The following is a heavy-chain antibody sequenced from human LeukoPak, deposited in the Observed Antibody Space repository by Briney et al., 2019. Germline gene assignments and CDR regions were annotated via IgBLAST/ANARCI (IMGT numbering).Heavy chain of an antibody. J-gene: IGHJ4*02. D-gene: IGHD5-18*01. Sequence: SETLSLTCTVSGVSISSYYWSWIRQPPGKGLEWIGYIYYSGSTNYNPSLKSRVTISVDTSKNQFSLKLSSVTAADTAVYYCARTSRYTYASDYWGQGTLVTVSS. V-gene: IGHV4-59*01. CDR1: GVSISSYY. CDR3: ARTSRYTYASDY. CDR2: IYYSGST.